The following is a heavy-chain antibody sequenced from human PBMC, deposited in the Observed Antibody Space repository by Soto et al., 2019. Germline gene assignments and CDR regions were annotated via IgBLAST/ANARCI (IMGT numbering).Heavy chain of an antibody. Sequence: SETLSLTCTVSGGSISSYYWSWIRQPPGKGLEWIGEINHSGSTNYNPSLKSRVTISVDTSKNQFSLKLSSVTAADTAVYYCARVSKQLVRREFDYWGQGTLVTVSS. CDR2: INHSGST. CDR1: GGSISSYY. J-gene: IGHJ4*02. V-gene: IGHV4-34*01. CDR3: ARVSKQLVRREFDY. D-gene: IGHD6-13*01.